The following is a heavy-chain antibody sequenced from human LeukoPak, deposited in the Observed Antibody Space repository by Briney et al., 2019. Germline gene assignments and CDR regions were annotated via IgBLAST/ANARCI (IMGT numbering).Heavy chain of an antibody. Sequence: SETLSLTCTVSGGSISSGDYYWSWIRQPPGKGLEWIGYIYYSGSTYYNPSLKSRVTISVDTSKNQFSLKLSSATAADTAVYYCARHDYSNYETDYWGQGTLVTVSS. V-gene: IGHV4-30-4*08. J-gene: IGHJ4*02. CDR1: GGSISSGDYY. CDR2: IYYSGST. CDR3: ARHDYSNYETDY. D-gene: IGHD4-11*01.